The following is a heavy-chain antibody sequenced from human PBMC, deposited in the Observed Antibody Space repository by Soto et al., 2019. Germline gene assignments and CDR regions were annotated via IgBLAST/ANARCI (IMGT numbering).Heavy chain of an antibody. J-gene: IGHJ4*02. CDR1: GITFSSYS. V-gene: IGHV3-21*05. CDR2: ISSSNT. D-gene: IGHD5-18*01. Sequence: PGGSLRLSCTVSGITFSSYSMNWVRQAPGKGLEWLSYISSSNTAYADSVKGRFTISRDNAKNSLYLQMNSLRAEDTAVYYCARDLKGDWFYGYSKWGQGTLVTVSS. CDR3: ARDLKGDWFYGYSK.